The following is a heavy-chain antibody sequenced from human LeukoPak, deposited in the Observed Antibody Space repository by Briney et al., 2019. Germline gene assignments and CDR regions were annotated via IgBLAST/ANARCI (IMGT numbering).Heavy chain of an antibody. D-gene: IGHD3-10*01. J-gene: IGHJ4*02. CDR2: TYFRSKWDN. V-gene: IGHV6-1*01. CDR3: ARNYYGSGSYYSHFDY. CDR1: GDSVSSNSAT. Sequence: SQTLSLTRAISGDSVSSNSATWNWIRQSPSRGLEWLGRTYFRSKWDNDYAVSVKSRITINPDTSKNLFSLQLKSVTPEDTAVYYCARNYYGSGSYYSHFDYWGQGTLVTVSS.